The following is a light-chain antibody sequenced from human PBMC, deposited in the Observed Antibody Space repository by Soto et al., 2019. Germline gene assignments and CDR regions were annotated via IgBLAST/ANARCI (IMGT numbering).Light chain of an antibody. V-gene: IGLV2-14*03. CDR2: EVS. CDR1: SRDVGGYNS. J-gene: IGLJ1*01. Sequence: QSVLTPPGPVAGAPGQSITVSFPGTSRDVGGYNSVSWYQQHPGKPPKLIIYEVSNRPSGVSDRFSGSKSGNTASLTISGLQAEDEADYYCSSYTSTSSYVFATGTKVTVL. CDR3: SSYTSTSSYV.